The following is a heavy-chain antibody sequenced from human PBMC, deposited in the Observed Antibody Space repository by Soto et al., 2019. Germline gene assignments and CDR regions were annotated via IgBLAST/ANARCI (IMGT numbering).Heavy chain of an antibody. CDR3: VREGEPYKRGRRKCGAYDS. D-gene: IGHD1-20*01. CDR2: IKADGSER. V-gene: IGHV3-7*01. J-gene: IGHJ4*02. Sequence: EVQLVESGGGLVQPGGSQRLSCVASGFTFTDYWMSWVRQAPGKGLEWVANIKADGSERYYVDSLKGRFTISRDSAKNPFSLQMNSLRVEQTSVYYCVREGEPYKRGRRKCGAYDSWCPGTLITVSS. CDR1: GFTFTDYW.